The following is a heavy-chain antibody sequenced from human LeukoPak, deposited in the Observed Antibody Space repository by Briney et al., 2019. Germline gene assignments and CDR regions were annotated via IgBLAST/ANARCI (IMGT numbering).Heavy chain of an antibody. Sequence: SETLSLTCNVSGGSISSYYWNWIRQPAGKGLEWIGRIYSSGTTNYNPSLKSRVTMSVDTSKNQLYLKLSSVTAADTAVYYRARKSSGDYVDWYLDLWGRGTLVTVSS. V-gene: IGHV4-4*07. CDR2: IYSSGTT. D-gene: IGHD4-17*01. CDR3: ARKSSGDYVDWYLDL. CDR1: GGSISSYY. J-gene: IGHJ2*01.